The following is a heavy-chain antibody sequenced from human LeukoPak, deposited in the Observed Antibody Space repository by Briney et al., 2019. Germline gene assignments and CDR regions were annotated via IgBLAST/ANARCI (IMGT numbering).Heavy chain of an antibody. J-gene: IGHJ4*02. CDR3: ARDLDHDYVWWTFDY. Sequence: GGSLRLSCTASGFTFSGAWMTWVRQAPGKGLEWVANIREDGTEKNYVDSVKGRFTISRDNAKNSLFLQMSNLRAEDTAVYYCARDLDHDYVWWTFDYWGQGTLVTVSS. CDR2: IREDGTEK. CDR1: GFTFSGAW. V-gene: IGHV3-7*01. D-gene: IGHD3-16*01.